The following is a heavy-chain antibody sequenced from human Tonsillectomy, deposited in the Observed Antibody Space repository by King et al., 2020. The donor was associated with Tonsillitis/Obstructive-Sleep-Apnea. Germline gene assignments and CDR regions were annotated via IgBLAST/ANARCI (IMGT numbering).Heavy chain of an antibody. V-gene: IGHV4-59*01. D-gene: IGHD3-3*01. CDR1: VGSISSYY. Sequence: VQLQESGPVLLKPSETLSLTCTFSVGSISSYYWSWIRQPPGKGLEWIGYIYYSGSANYNPSLISRVTISVDTSKNQFSLKLSSVTAADTAVYYCARGFSYYYYYMDVWGKGTTVTVSS. CDR2: IYYSGSA. J-gene: IGHJ6*03. CDR3: ARGFSYYYYYMDV.